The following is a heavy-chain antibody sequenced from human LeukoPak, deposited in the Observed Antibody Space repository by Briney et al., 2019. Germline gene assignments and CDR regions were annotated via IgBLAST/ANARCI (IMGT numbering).Heavy chain of an antibody. J-gene: IGHJ4*02. CDR2: IYTSGST. CDR1: GGSISSYY. D-gene: IGHD6-13*01. V-gene: IGHV4-4*07. Sequence: SETLSLTCTVSGGSISSYYWSWIRQPAGKGLEWIGRIYTSGSTNYNPSLKSRVTISVDTSKNQFSLKLSSVTAADTAVYYCARGLVYSSSWYGYYFDYWGQGTLVTVSS. CDR3: ARGLVYSSSWYGYYFDY.